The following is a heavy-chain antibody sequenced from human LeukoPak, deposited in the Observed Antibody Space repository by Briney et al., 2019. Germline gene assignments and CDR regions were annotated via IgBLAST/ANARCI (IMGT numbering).Heavy chain of an antibody. CDR1: GYFVIHHW. CDR3: AYSGSYYNPPFQY. V-gene: IGHV5-51*01. J-gene: IGHJ4*02. CDR2: IHTGNSDS. Sequence: GESLKISCKGSGYFVIHHWIGWVRQMPGKGLEWMAIIHTGNSDSKYSPSFQGQVTMSVDKSISTAYLQWSSLKASDTAMYYCAYSGSYYNPPFQYWGQGTLVTVSS. D-gene: IGHD3-10*01.